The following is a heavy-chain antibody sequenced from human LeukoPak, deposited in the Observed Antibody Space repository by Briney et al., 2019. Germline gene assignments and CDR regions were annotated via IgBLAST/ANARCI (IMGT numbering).Heavy chain of an antibody. V-gene: IGHV3-23*01. CDR1: GFTFSSYG. J-gene: IGHJ6*03. D-gene: IGHD6-19*01. CDR2: ISGSGGST. CDR3: ARGALAGGGYYYYYMDV. Sequence: PGGSLRLSCAASGFTFSSYGMSWVRQAPGKGLEWVSAISGSGGSTYYADSVKGRFTISRDNAENSLYLQMNSLRAEDTAVFYCARGALAGGGYYYYYMDVWGKGTTVTVSS.